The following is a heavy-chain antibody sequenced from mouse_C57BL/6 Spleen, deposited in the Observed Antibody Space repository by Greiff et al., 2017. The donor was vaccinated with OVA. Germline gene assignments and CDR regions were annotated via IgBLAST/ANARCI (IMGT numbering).Heavy chain of an antibody. J-gene: IGHJ1*03. CDR2: IDPSDSYT. CDR3: ARAYYSNYGFFYWYFDV. CDR1: GYTFTSYW. V-gene: IGHV1-69*01. Sequence: QVQLQQSGAELVMPGASVKLSCKASGYTFTSYWMHWVKQRPGQGLEWIGEIDPSDSYTNYNQKFKGKSTLTVDKSSSTAYMQLSSLTSEDSAVYYCARAYYSNYGFFYWYFDVWGTGTTVTVSS. D-gene: IGHD2-5*01.